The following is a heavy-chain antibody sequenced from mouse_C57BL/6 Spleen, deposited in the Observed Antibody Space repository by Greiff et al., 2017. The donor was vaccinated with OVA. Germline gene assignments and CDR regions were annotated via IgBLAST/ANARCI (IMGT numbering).Heavy chain of an antibody. Sequence: QVQLQQPGAELVKPGASVKLSCKASGYTFTSYWMHWVKQRPGQGLEWIGMIHPNSGSTNYNEKFKSKATLTVDKSSSTAYMQLSSLTSEDSAVYYCARGGSNYVWYFDVWGTGTTVTVSS. D-gene: IGHD2-1*01. V-gene: IGHV1-64*01. CDR3: ARGGSNYVWYFDV. CDR1: GYTFTSYW. J-gene: IGHJ1*03. CDR2: IHPNSGST.